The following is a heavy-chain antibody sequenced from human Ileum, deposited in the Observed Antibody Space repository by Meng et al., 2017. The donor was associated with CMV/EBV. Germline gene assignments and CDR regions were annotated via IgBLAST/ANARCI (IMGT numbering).Heavy chain of an antibody. CDR2: VFYSGRT. Sequence: SETLSLTCTVSGGSFTDTSHYWGWIRQPPGKGLEWIGSVFYSGRTYYSPSLKSRVIISVDTSSNQFSLKLSSVTAADTGVYYCARLGGFEYYFDYWGQGTLVTVSS. CDR3: ARLGGFEYYFDY. CDR1: GGSFTDTSHY. V-gene: IGHV4-39*01. J-gene: IGHJ4*02. D-gene: IGHD3-9*01.